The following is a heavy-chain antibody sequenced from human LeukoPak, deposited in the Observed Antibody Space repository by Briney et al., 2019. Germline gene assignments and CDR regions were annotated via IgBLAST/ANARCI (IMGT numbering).Heavy chain of an antibody. V-gene: IGHV1-46*01. CDR3: ARASGYCSSTSCAWGY. Sequence: ASVKVSCKASGYTFTSYYMHWVRQAPGQGLEWMGIINPSGGSTSYAQKFQGRVTMTRDTSTSTVYMELSSLRSEDRAVYYCARASGYCSSTSCAWGYWGQGTLVTVSS. J-gene: IGHJ4*02. CDR1: GYTFTSYY. CDR2: INPSGGST. D-gene: IGHD2-2*01.